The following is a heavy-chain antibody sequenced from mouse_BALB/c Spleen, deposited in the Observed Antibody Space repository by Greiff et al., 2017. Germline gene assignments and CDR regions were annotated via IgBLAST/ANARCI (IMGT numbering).Heavy chain of an antibody. J-gene: IGHJ2*01. CDR3: AREGGYYVGYFDS. CDR1: GYSITSDYA. Sequence: EVKLQESGPGLVKPSQSLSLTCTVTGYSITSDYAWNWIRQFPGNKLEWMGYISYSGSTSYNPSLKSRISITRDTSKNQFFLQLNSVTTEDTATYYCAREGGYYVGYFDSGGQGTTLTVPS. CDR2: ISYSGST. D-gene: IGHD2-3*01. V-gene: IGHV3-2*02.